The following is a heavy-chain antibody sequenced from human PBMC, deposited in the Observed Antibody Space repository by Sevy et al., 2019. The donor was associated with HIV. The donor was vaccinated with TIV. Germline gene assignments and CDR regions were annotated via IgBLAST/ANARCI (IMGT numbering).Heavy chain of an antibody. J-gene: IGHJ6*02. D-gene: IGHD3-3*01. CDR1: GFTVSSNY. CDR3: WREREFSIFGVLFEYGMDV. V-gene: IGHV3-53*01. Sequence: GGSLRLSCAASGFTVSSNYMSWVRQAPGKGLEWVSVIYSGGTTYYADSVKGRFTISRDNSKNTLYLQMNNLRAEDTAVDFCWREREFSIFGVLFEYGMDVWGQGTTVTVSS. CDR2: IYSGGTT.